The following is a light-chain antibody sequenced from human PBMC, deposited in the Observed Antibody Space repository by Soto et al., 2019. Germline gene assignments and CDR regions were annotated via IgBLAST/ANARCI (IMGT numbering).Light chain of an antibody. CDR2: LGS. J-gene: IGKJ4*01. Sequence: DLVMTQSPLSLPVTPGEPASISCRSSQSLLHRNGYHYLDWYLQKPGQSPQLLIYLGSNRASGVPDRFSGSGSGTDFTLKISSVEAEDVGVYYCMQALQTPLTFGGGTKVEIK. V-gene: IGKV2-28*01. CDR1: QSLLHRNGYHY. CDR3: MQALQTPLT.